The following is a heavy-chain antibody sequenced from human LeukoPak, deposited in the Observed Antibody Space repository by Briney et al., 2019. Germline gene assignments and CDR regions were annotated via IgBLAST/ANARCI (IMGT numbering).Heavy chain of an antibody. Sequence: PSETLSLTCTVSGGSISSYYWSWIRQPPGKGLGWIGYIYYSGSTNYNPSLKSRVTISVDTSKNQFSLKLSSVTAADTAVYYCARVYYDSSGYYYYYYGMDVWGQGTTVTVSS. J-gene: IGHJ6*02. CDR2: IYYSGST. D-gene: IGHD3-22*01. CDR1: GGSISSYY. CDR3: ARVYYDSSGYYYYYYGMDV. V-gene: IGHV4-59*01.